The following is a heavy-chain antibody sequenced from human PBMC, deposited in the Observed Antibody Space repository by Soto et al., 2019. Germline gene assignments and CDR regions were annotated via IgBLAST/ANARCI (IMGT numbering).Heavy chain of an antibody. V-gene: IGHV4-38-2*02. D-gene: IGHD6-6*01. CDR2: IYHSGST. Sequence: SETLSLTCAVSGYSISSGYYWGWIRQPPGKGLEWIGGIYHSGSTYYNPSLKSRVTISVDTSKNQFSLKLSSVTAADTAVYYCARDPRIAAQGLDYWGQGTLVTVSS. CDR3: ARDPRIAAQGLDY. J-gene: IGHJ4*02. CDR1: GYSISSGYY.